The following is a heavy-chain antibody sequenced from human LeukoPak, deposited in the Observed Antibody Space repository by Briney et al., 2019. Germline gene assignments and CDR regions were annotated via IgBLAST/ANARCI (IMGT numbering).Heavy chain of an antibody. CDR3: ARIAVGYYYYMDV. Sequence: PSETLSLTCTVSGYSIRSGFYWGWIRQPPGKGLEWIGNIYHSGITYYTPSLKSRVTISVDTSKNQFYLKLSSVTAADTAVYYCARIAVGYYYYMDVWGKGTTVTVSS. D-gene: IGHD6-19*01. J-gene: IGHJ6*03. CDR1: GYSIRSGFY. V-gene: IGHV4-38-2*02. CDR2: IYHSGIT.